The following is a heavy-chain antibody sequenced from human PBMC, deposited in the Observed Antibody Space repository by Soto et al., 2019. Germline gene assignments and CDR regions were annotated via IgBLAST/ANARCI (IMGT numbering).Heavy chain of an antibody. CDR1: GGTFSSYA. CDR3: AGEGDSTDY. CDR2: IIPIFGTA. J-gene: IGHJ4*02. V-gene: IGHV1-69*01. D-gene: IGHD3-16*01. Sequence: QVQLGQSGAEVKKPWSSVKVSCKASGGTFSSYAISWGRQAPGQGLEWMGGIIPIFGTANYAQKFQGRVTITADESMSTAYMELSSLRSEDTAVYYCAGEGDSTDYWGQGTLVTVSS.